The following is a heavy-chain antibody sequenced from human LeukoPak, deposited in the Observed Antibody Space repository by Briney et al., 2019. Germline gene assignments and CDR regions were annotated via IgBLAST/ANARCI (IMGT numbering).Heavy chain of an antibody. CDR3: ARGRIRGYSYQSTKYWFDP. CDR1: GGSSRDFSDYY. Sequence: RPSETLSLTCAVSGGSSRDFSDYYWSWIRQPPGKGLEWKGEINESGSTYYSQSLSNRLTISVDKSKKLFALRLTSVAAADTAVYYCARGRIRGYSYQSTKYWFDPWGQGTLVTVSS. CDR2: INESGST. D-gene: IGHD5-18*01. V-gene: IGHV4-34*01. J-gene: IGHJ5*02.